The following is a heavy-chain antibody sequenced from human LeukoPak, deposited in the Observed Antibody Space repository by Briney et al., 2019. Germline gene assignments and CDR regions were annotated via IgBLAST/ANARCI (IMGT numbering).Heavy chain of an antibody. D-gene: IGHD3-10*01. CDR1: AASISTYY. CDR2: IHTSGST. J-gene: IGHJ4*02. Sequence: LETLSLTCTVSAASISTYYWSWIRQPAGKGLEWIGHIHTSGSTNYNPSLKSRVTMSVDTSKNQFSLKLNSVTAADTAVYYCAKEGMIRGVIDYWGQGALVTVSS. V-gene: IGHV4-4*07. CDR3: AKEGMIRGVIDY.